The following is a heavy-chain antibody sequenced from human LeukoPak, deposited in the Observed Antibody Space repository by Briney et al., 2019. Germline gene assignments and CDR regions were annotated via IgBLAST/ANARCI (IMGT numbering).Heavy chain of an antibody. D-gene: IGHD3-16*01. CDR1: GGTFSSYA. Sequence: ASVKVSCKASGGTFSSYAISWVRQAPGQGLEWMGRIIPILGIANYAQKFQGRVTITADKSTSTAYMELSSLRSEDTAVFYCARDGGYYFDYWGQGTLVTVSS. V-gene: IGHV1-69*04. J-gene: IGHJ4*02. CDR3: ARDGGYYFDY. CDR2: IIPILGIA.